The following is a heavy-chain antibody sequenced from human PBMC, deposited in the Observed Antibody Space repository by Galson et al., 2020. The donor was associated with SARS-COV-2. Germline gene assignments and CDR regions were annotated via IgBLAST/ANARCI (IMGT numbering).Heavy chain of an antibody. J-gene: IGHJ6*02. Sequence: SVKVSCKASGGTFSSYAISWVRQAPGQGLEWMGGIIPIFGTANYAQKFQGRVTITADESTSTAYMELSSLRSEDTAVYYCSREGGGGSGSPNYYYYYGMDVWGQGTTVTVSS. CDR3: SREGGGGSGSPNYYYYYGMDV. CDR1: GGTFSSYA. CDR2: IIPIFGTA. V-gene: IGHV1-69*13. D-gene: IGHD3-10*01.